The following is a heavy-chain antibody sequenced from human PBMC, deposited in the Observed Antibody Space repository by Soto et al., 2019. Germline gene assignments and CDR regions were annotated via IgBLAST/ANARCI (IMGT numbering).Heavy chain of an antibody. CDR3: ARDHYYDSSGYYPSAFYYYYGMQV. CDR2: ISYDGSNK. CDR1: VFTFSSYA. Sequence: GGSLRLSCASSVFTFSSYAVHCVRHSPGKWLEWVAVISYDGSNKYYADSVKGRFTISRDNSKNTLYLQMNSLRAEDTAVYYCARDHYYDSSGYYPSAFYYYYGMQVWGQGTTVNVS. V-gene: IGHV3-30-3*01. J-gene: IGHJ6*01. D-gene: IGHD3-22*01.